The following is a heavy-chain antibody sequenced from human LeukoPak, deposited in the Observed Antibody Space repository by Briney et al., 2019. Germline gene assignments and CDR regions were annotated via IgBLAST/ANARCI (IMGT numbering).Heavy chain of an antibody. D-gene: IGHD3-22*01. CDR1: GFTFSSYA. V-gene: IGHV3-23*01. CDR2: ISGSGDNT. J-gene: IGHJ4*02. Sequence: GGSLRLSCADSGFTFSSYAMSWVRQAPGKGLEWVAGISGSGDNTYYADSVKGRYTISRDNSKNTLYVQVNSLGTEDTAAYYCAKGSYYDSSGSFYFDYWGQGTLVTVSS. CDR3: AKGSYYDSSGSFYFDY.